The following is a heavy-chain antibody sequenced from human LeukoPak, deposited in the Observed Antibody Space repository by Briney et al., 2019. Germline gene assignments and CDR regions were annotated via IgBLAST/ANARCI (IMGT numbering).Heavy chain of an antibody. CDR3: ARDHGVGVYRQQLGY. CDR2: IIPIFGTA. J-gene: IGHJ4*02. CDR1: GGTFSSYS. D-gene: IGHD6-13*01. V-gene: IGHV1-69*01. Sequence: GSSVKVSCKASGGTFSSYSINWVRQAPGLGLEWMGGIIPIFGTANYAQKFQGRVTITADESTSTAYMELSSLRSEDTAVYYCARDHGVGVYRQQLGYWGQGTLVTVSS.